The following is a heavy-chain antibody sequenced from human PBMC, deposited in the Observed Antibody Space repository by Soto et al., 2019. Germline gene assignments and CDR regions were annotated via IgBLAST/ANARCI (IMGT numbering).Heavy chain of an antibody. Sequence: PGGSLRLSCAASGFTFSNYGMHWVRQAPGKGLEWVAIIWHDGNNKYYADSVRGRFIISRDNSKNRLYLQMNSLRAEDTAVYYCASDIVGASDSYGLDVWGQGNPVTVSS. V-gene: IGHV3-33*01. CDR1: GFTFSNYG. CDR2: IWHDGNNK. D-gene: IGHD1-26*01. CDR3: ASDIVGASDSYGLDV. J-gene: IGHJ6*02.